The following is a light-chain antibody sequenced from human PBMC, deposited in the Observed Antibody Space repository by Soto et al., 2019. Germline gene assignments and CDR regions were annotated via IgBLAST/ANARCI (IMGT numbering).Light chain of an antibody. V-gene: IGKV3-15*01. CDR3: QQRNIWPPVT. J-gene: IGKJ5*01. Sequence: EVVMTQSPATLSVSPGERATLSCRASESVSSNLAWYQQRPGQAPRLVIYGASTRATGIPARFSGGGSGTDFTLTISRLEPEDFAVYYCQQRNIWPPVTFGQGTRLEIK. CDR2: GAS. CDR1: ESVSSN.